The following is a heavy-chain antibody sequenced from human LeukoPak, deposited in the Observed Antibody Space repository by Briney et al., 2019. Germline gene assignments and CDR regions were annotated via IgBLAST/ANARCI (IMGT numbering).Heavy chain of an antibody. D-gene: IGHD1-26*01. V-gene: IGHV1-46*01. J-gene: IGHJ4*02. CDR1: GYTFTNNY. Sequence: ASVKVSCKASGYTFTNNYLHWVRQAPGQGLEWMGMIYPRDGSTSYAQNFQGRVTVTRDTSTTTVHMELRGLRSEDTAVYYCARGIVRAATTLGYWGQGTLVTVSS. CDR3: ARGIVRAATTLGY. CDR2: IYPRDGST.